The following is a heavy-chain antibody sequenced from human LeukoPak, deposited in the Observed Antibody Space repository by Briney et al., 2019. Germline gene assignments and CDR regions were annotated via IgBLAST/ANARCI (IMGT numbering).Heavy chain of an antibody. CDR2: IYYSGST. Sequence: SETLSLTCTVSGGSIGSYYWSWIRQPPGKGLEWIGYIYYSGSTNYNPSLKSRVTISVDTSKNQFSLKLSSVTAADTAVYYCARGVTVAGRIHQIDYWGQGTLVTVSS. CDR1: GGSIGSYY. V-gene: IGHV4-59*12. J-gene: IGHJ4*02. D-gene: IGHD6-19*01. CDR3: ARGVTVAGRIHQIDY.